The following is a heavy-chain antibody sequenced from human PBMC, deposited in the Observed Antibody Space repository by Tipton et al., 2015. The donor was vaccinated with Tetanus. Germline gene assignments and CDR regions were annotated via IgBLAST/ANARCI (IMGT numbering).Heavy chain of an antibody. CDR1: GGSFTDCY. CDR2: INHSGTT. D-gene: IGHD6-13*01. Sequence: TLSLTCAVSGGSFTDCYWGWVRQPPGRGLEWIGEINHSGTTYYNASLKSRLTMSVDTSEQHFSLNLNSVTASDTAMYYCAREPAATGTSLFDYWGQGALVTVSS. CDR3: AREPAATGTSLFDY. V-gene: IGHV4-34*01. J-gene: IGHJ4*02.